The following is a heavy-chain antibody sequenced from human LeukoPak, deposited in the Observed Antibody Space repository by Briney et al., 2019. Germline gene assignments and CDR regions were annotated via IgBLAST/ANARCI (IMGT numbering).Heavy chain of an antibody. CDR1: GFTFSSYG. CDR3: AKEARQLGYCSSTSCFRAGWFDP. D-gene: IGHD2-2*01. Sequence: PGRSLRLSCAAPGFTFSSYGLDWARAALCKGLELVAQIWYDGSNKYYADSVNGRFTISRDNSKNTLYLQMNSLRAEDTAVYYCAKEARQLGYCSSTSCFRAGWFDPWGQGTLVTVSS. J-gene: IGHJ5*02. CDR2: IWYDGSNK. V-gene: IGHV3-33*06.